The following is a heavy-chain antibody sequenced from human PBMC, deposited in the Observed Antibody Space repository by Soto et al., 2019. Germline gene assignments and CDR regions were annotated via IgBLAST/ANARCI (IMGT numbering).Heavy chain of an antibody. CDR1: GYYITNAYY. CDR3: ARAPGDSSWSYSWFDP. J-gene: IGHJ5*02. D-gene: IGHD6-13*01. CDR2: FFHTGNT. Sequence: SETLSLTCVVSGYYITNAYYWGFIRQPPGSGLEWIGSFFHTGNTYYNPSLKSRITISVDTSKNQFSLKLTSVTAADTAIYYCARAPGDSSWSYSWFDPWGQGTLVTVSS. V-gene: IGHV4-38-2*01.